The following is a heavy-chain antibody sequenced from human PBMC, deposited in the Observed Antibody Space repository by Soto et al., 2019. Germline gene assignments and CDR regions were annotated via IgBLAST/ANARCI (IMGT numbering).Heavy chain of an antibody. CDR1: GFTFSNAW. Sequence: EVQLVESGGGLVKPGGSLRLSCAASGFTFSNAWLSWVRQAPGKGLEWVGRIKKETDGGTTDYAAPVKGRVAISRDDSRNTLYLQMNSLKSEDTGVYYCTRSFAYFYDSSGQQHDGFDIWGQGTMVTVSS. D-gene: IGHD3-22*01. J-gene: IGHJ3*02. CDR3: TRSFAYFYDSSGQQHDGFDI. V-gene: IGHV3-15*01. CDR2: IKKETDGGTT.